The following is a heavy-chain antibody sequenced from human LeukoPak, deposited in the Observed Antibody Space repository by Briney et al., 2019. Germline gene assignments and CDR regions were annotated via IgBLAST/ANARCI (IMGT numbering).Heavy chain of an antibody. V-gene: IGHV6-1*01. CDR3: AEGFGGRVRS. D-gene: IGHD2-15*01. Sequence: SQTLSLTCAISGDSVSDNGAAWNWSRQSPSRGLEWLGRTYYRSKWSTDYALFVKSRITISADTSKNQFSLQLNSVNPEDTAVYYCAEGFGGRVRSWGQGTLVTVSS. J-gene: IGHJ4*02. CDR1: GDSVSDNGAA. CDR2: TYYRSKWST.